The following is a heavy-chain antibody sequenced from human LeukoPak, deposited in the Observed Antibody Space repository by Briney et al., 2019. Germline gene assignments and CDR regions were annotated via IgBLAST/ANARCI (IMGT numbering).Heavy chain of an antibody. V-gene: IGHV1-69*04. Sequence: GASVKVSCKASGGTFSSYAISWVRQAPGQGLEWMGRIIPILGIANYAQKFQGRVTITADKSTSTAYMELSSLRSEDTAVYYCARDTYSRGWYCDYWGQGTLVTVSS. CDR3: ARDTYSRGWYCDY. CDR2: IIPILGIA. CDR1: GGTFSSYA. D-gene: IGHD6-19*01. J-gene: IGHJ4*02.